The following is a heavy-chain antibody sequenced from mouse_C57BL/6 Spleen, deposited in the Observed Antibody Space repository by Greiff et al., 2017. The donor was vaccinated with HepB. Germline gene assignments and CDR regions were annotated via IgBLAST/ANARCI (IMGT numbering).Heavy chain of an antibody. Sequence: VQLKESGAELVRPGASVKLSCTASGFNIKDDYMHWVKQRPEQGLEWIGWIDPENGDTEYASKFQGKATITADTSSNTAYLQLSSLTSEDTAVYYCTRFGGLGWGQGTTLTVSS. CDR1: GFNIKDDY. CDR3: TRFGGLG. CDR2: IDPENGDT. J-gene: IGHJ2*01. V-gene: IGHV14-4*01. D-gene: IGHD3-3*01.